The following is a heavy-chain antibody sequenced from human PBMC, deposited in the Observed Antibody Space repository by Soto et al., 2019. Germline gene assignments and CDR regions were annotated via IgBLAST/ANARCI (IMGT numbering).Heavy chain of an antibody. V-gene: IGHV1-69*18. D-gene: IGHD2-21*01. CDR3: PREGGGRASGDCEY. CDR1: GGTFSVHA. CDR2: IIPLYGRT. J-gene: IGHJ4*02. Sequence: QVQLVQSGPEVRNPGSSVRVSCKTSGGTFSVHAINWVRQAPGQGLEWVGMIIPLYGRTNYAQKLQGRVTITADESTRPSISDLSSLPSEDTAVYFWPREGGGRASGDCEYWGQGTQVTISS.